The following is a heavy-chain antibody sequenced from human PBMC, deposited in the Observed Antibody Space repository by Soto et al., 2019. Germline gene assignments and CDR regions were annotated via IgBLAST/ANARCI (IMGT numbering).Heavy chain of an antibody. J-gene: IGHJ3*02. D-gene: IGHD2-15*01. CDR1: GYTLTELS. CDR3: ATDTGPAWVVAAREGAFDI. V-gene: IGHV1-24*01. Sequence: QVQLVQSGAEVKKPGASVKVSCKVSGYTLTELSMHWVRQAPGKGLEWMGGFDPEDGETIYAQKFQGRVTMTEDTSTDTAYMELSSLRSEDTAVYYCATDTGPAWVVAAREGAFDIWGQGTMVTVSS. CDR2: FDPEDGET.